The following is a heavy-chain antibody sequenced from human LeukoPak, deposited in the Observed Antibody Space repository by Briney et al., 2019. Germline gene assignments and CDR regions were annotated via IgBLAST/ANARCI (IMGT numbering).Heavy chain of an antibody. CDR3: AKVFQLRYFDWPYDY. J-gene: IGHJ4*02. CDR1: GVTFSSYA. Sequence: GGSLRLSCAASGVTFSSYAMSWVRQAPGKGLEWVSAISGSGGSTYYADSVKGRFTISRDNSKNTLYLQMNSLRAEDTAVYYCAKVFQLRYFDWPYDYWGQGTLVTVSS. D-gene: IGHD3-9*01. CDR2: ISGSGGST. V-gene: IGHV3-23*01.